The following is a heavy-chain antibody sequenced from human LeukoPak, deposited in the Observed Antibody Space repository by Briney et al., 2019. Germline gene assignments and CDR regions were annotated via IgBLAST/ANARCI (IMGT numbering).Heavy chain of an antibody. V-gene: IGHV3-23*01. Sequence: GGSLRLSCAASGFTFSSYGMSWVRQAPGKGLEWVSAISGSGGSTYYADSVKGRFTISRDNAKNTLYLQMNSLRAEDTAVYYCARGQLEYFDYWGQGTLVTVSS. D-gene: IGHD1-1*01. CDR3: ARGQLEYFDY. J-gene: IGHJ4*02. CDR1: GFTFSSYG. CDR2: ISGSGGST.